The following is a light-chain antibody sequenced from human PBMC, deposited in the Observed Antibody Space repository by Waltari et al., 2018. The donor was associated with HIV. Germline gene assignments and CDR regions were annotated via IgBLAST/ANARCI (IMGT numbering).Light chain of an antibody. J-gene: IGKJ2*01. Sequence: EIVLTQSPGTLSLSPVEISTLSCRAIPSIRNNLLAWYQQKVGQAPRLLIYGASRRATGIPNRFSGSGSGTDFTLTVTRLEPEDFAVYYCQQYDTSMSTFGQGSKLEMK. V-gene: IGKV3-20*01. CDR1: PSIRNNL. CDR2: GAS. CDR3: QQYDTSMST.